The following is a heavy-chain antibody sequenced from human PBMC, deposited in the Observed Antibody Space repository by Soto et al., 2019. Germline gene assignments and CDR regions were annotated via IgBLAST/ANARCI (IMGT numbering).Heavy chain of an antibody. J-gene: IGHJ4*02. CDR1: GGSISSGGYY. Sequence: QVQLQESGPGLVKPSQTLSLTCTVSGGSISSGGYYWSWIRQHPGKGLEWIGYIYYSGSTYYNPSLKSRVTISGDTSKTQFSLKLSSVPAADTAVYYCATYGSGSYKPTTFDYWGQGTLVTVSS. CDR3: ATYGSGSYKPTTFDY. D-gene: IGHD3-10*01. V-gene: IGHV4-31*03. CDR2: IYYSGST.